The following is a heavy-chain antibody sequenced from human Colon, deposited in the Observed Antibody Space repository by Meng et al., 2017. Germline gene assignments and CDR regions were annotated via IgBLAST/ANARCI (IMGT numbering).Heavy chain of an antibody. J-gene: IGHJ6*02. Sequence: GESLKISCAASGFTFSSYDMKWVRQAPGKGLEWVSSISDTTGDTYYADSVKGRFTISRDNSTNTVYLQMHSLRAEDTAVYYCANVLSRIKKYWYGMDVWVHGTTVTVSS. CDR2: ISDTTGDT. D-gene: IGHD2-8*02. CDR3: ANVLSRIKKYWYGMDV. CDR1: GFTFSSYD. V-gene: IGHV3-23*01.